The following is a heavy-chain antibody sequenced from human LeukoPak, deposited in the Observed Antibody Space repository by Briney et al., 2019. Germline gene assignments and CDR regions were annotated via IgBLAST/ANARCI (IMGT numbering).Heavy chain of an antibody. CDR3: ARDHSSWYRGWFDP. CDR1: GGTFSSYA. D-gene: IGHD6-13*01. CDR2: IIPIFGTA. V-gene: IGHV1-69*13. Sequence: ASVKVSCKASGGTFSSYAISWVRQAPGQGLEWMGGIIPIFGTANYAQKFQGRVTITADESTSTAYMELSSLRSEDTAVYYCARDHSSWYRGWFDPWGQGTLVTVSS. J-gene: IGHJ5*02.